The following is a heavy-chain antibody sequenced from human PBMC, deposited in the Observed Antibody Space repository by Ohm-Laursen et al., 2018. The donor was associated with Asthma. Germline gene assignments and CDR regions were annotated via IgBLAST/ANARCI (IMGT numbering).Heavy chain of an antibody. CDR2: FNPNDGAT. V-gene: IGHV1-2*06. J-gene: IGHJ4*02. CDR1: GYTFTAYY. CDR3: ASGLAGDYGGYVPDF. Sequence: ASVKVSCKASGYTFTAYYMHWVRQAPGQGLEWMGRFNPNDGATSFAQKFQGRVTMTWDTSITTAYMELSRLTSDDTAVYYCASGLAGDYGGYVPDFWGQGSLVTVSA. D-gene: IGHD4-17*01.